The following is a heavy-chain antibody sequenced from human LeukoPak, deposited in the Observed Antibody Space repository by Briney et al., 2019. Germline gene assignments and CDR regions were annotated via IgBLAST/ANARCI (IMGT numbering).Heavy chain of an antibody. J-gene: IGHJ6*03. CDR3: ARGIAAAGRYYYYYMDV. CDR2: MNPNSGNT. D-gene: IGHD6-13*01. V-gene: IGHV1-8*01. Sequence: ASVKVSCKASGYSFTSYDINWVRQATGQGLEWMGWMNPNSGNTGYAQKFQGRVTMTRNTSISTAYMELSSLRSEDTAVYYCARGIAAAGRYYYYYMDVWGKGTTVTVSS. CDR1: GYSFTSYD.